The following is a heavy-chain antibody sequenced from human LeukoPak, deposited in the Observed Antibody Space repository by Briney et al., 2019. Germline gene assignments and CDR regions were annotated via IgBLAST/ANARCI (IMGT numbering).Heavy chain of an antibody. D-gene: IGHD2-2*01. CDR2: IYPDDSDT. CDR3: ARPKYSSNWYSPFDI. V-gene: IGHV5-51*01. J-gene: IGHJ3*02. CDR1: GYSFTSYW. Sequence: GESLKISCKGSGYSFTSYWIGWVRQMPGKGLEWVGIIYPDDSDTRYSPSFQGQVTVSADKSISTAYLQWSSLKASDTAMYYCARPKYSSNWYSPFDIWGQGTMVTVSS.